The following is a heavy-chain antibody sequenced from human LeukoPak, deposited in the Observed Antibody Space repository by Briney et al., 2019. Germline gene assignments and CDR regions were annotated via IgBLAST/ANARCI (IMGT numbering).Heavy chain of an antibody. Sequence: SETLSLTCTVSGGSISSSSYYWGWIRQPPGKGLEWIGGIYYSGSTYYNPSLKSRVTISVDTSKNQFSLNLRSVTAADTAVYYCARVVVADFDYWGQGTLVTVSS. D-gene: IGHD2-15*01. CDR2: IYYSGST. V-gene: IGHV4-39*01. CDR1: GGSISSSSYY. CDR3: ARVVVADFDY. J-gene: IGHJ4*02.